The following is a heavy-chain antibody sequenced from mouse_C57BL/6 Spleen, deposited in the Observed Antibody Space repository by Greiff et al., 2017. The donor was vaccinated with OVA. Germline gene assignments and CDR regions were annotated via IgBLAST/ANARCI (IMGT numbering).Heavy chain of an antibody. J-gene: IGHJ1*03. CDR1: GYTFTSYW. CDR2: IDPSDSYT. V-gene: IGHV1-69*01. CDR3: ARRVPLNYYGSSYFDV. D-gene: IGHD1-1*01. Sequence: QVQLKQPGAELVMPGASVKLSCKASGYTFTSYWMHWVKQRPGQGLEWFGEIDPSDSYTNYNQKFKGKSTLTVDKSSSTAYMQLSSLTSEDSAVYYCARRVPLNYYGSSYFDVWGTGTTVTVSS.